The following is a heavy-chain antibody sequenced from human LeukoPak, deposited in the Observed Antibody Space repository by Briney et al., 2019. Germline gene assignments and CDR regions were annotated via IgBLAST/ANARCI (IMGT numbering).Heavy chain of an antibody. V-gene: IGHV4-39*01. Sequence: PSETLSLTCAVSGGSISSSSYYWGWIRQPPGKGVGWVGSICYSGSTYYGPSLKRRVTISVDTSKSQYSLKLSSVTAADTAVYYCARHARYNWNSFDYWGQGTLVTVSS. J-gene: IGHJ4*02. CDR2: ICYSGST. CDR1: GGSISSSSYY. CDR3: ARHARYNWNSFDY. D-gene: IGHD1-20*01.